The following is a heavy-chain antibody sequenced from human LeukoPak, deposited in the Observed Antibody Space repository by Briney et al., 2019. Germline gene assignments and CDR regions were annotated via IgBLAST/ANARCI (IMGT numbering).Heavy chain of an antibody. Sequence: KASETLSRTCSVSGFSISSGYYWAWIRQPPGKGLEWIGTIYHAGSTYYNPSLKSPVTISVDTSKNQFSLKLNSVTAADTAVYYCARSPSGSNWYSYFDYWGQGTLVTVSS. CDR3: ARSPSGSNWYSYFDY. J-gene: IGHJ4*02. CDR1: GFSISSGYY. CDR2: IYHAGST. D-gene: IGHD6-13*01. V-gene: IGHV4-38-2*02.